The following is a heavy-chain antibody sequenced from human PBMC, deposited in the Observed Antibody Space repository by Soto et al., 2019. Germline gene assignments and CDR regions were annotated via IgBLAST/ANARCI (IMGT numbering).Heavy chain of an antibody. CDR1: GCSISNYY. Sequence: QVPLQESGPGLVKPSETLSLSCTVSGCSISNYYWSWFRQTPGKGLEWIGYVHDSWGSNYNPSLNRRAAISLDSSKSQFSLKLTSVTATDTAVYYCARQGFGALHGLVEVWGQGTTVTVSS. CDR2: VHDSWGS. CDR3: ARQGFGALHGLVEV. J-gene: IGHJ6*02. D-gene: IGHD3-10*01. V-gene: IGHV4-59*08.